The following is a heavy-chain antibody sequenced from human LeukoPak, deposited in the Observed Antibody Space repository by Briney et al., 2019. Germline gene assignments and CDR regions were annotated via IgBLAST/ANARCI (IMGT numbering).Heavy chain of an antibody. CDR2: IFSNDEK. V-gene: IGHV2-26*01. Sequence: SGPTLVNPTETLTLTCTVSGFSLSNARMGVSWIRQPPGKALEWLAHIFSNDEKSYSTSLKSRLTISKDTSKSQVVLTMTNMDPVDTATYYCARIQRYSSGWYDGYFDYWGQGTLVTVSS. J-gene: IGHJ4*02. D-gene: IGHD6-19*01. CDR1: GFSLSNARMG. CDR3: ARIQRYSSGWYDGYFDY.